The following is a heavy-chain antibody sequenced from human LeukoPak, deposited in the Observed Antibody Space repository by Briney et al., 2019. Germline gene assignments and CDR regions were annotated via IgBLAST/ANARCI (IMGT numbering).Heavy chain of an antibody. V-gene: IGHV3-21*01. J-gene: IGHJ3*02. CDR3: ARDRRNFDAFDI. CDR1: GFTFSSYS. CDR2: ISSSSSYI. Sequence: GGSLRLSCAASGFTFSSYSMNWVRQAPGKGLEWVSSISSSSSYIYYADSVKGRFTISRNNAKNLLYLQMNSLRAEDTAVYYCARDRRNFDAFDIWGQGTMVTVSS. D-gene: IGHD4-11*01.